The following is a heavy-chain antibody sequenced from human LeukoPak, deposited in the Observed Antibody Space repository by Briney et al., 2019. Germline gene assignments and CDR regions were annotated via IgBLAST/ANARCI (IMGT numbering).Heavy chain of an antibody. CDR3: ARFRHVAVAGTPHFDF. D-gene: IGHD6-19*01. CDR1: GYTFTGYY. V-gene: IGHV1-2*02. J-gene: IGHJ4*02. Sequence: ASVKVSCKASGYTFTGYYMHWVRQAPGQGLEWMGWINPNSGGTNYAQKFQGRVTMTRDTSISTAYMELSRLRSDDTAVYYCARFRHVAVAGTPHFDFWGQGTLVTVSS. CDR2: INPNSGGT.